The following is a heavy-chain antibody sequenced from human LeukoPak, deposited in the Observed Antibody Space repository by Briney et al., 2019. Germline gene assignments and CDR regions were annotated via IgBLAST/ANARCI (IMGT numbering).Heavy chain of an antibody. CDR3: ATPYDIHDAFDI. CDR2: IIPIFGTT. V-gene: IGHV1-69*13. J-gene: IGHJ3*02. CDR1: GGTFSNYA. D-gene: IGHD3-9*01. Sequence: SVKVSCKASGGTFSNYAISWVRQAPGQGLEWMGGIIPIFGTTNYAQKFQGRVTITADESTSTAYMELSSLRSEDTAVYYCATPYDIHDAFDIWGQGTMVTVSS.